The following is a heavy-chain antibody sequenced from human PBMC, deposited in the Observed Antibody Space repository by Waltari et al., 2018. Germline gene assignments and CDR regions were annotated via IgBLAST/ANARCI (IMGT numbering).Heavy chain of an antibody. D-gene: IGHD6-25*01. CDR2: VGFTGQT. CDR1: GFTFSNYD. CDR3: ARDGAAVSPYSFDT. V-gene: IGHV3-13*01. Sequence: EVQLVESGGGLVQPGGSLRLSCAASGFTFSNYDMHWVRQPIGKGLGWVSVVGFTGQTYYSDSMKCRFTVSRDNSKNSLYLQMNSLRADDTAVYYCARDGAAVSPYSFDTWGQGTMVTVSS. J-gene: IGHJ3*02.